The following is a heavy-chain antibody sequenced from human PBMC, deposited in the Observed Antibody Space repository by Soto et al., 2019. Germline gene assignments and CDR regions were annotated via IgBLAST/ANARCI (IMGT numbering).Heavy chain of an antibody. J-gene: IGHJ6*02. D-gene: IGHD5-12*01. CDR1: GFTFSSYS. CDR2: ISSSSSYI. Sequence: PXGSLRLSCSASGFTFSSYSMNWVRQAPGKGLDWVSSISSSSSYIYYADSVKGRFTISRDNAKNSLYLQMNSLRAEDTAVYYCARDQGGYDFIDYYYGMDVWGQGTTVTVSS. CDR3: ARDQGGYDFIDYYYGMDV. V-gene: IGHV3-21*01.